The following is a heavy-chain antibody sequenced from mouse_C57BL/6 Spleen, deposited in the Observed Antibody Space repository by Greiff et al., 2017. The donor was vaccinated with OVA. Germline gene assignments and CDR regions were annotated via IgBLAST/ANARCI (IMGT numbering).Heavy chain of an antibody. V-gene: IGHV5-4*03. J-gene: IGHJ2*01. CDR1: GFTFSSYA. CDR2: ISDGGSYT. Sequence: EVKLQESGGGLVKPGGSLKLSCAASGFTFSSYAMSWVRQTPEKRLEWVATISDGGSYTYYSDNVKGRFTISRDNAKNNLYLQMSHLKSEDTAMYYCARGAVDYWGQGTTLTGSS. D-gene: IGHD1-1*01. CDR3: ARGAVDY.